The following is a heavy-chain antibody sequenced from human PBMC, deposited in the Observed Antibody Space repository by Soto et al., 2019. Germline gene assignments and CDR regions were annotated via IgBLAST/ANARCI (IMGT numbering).Heavy chain of an antibody. CDR3: ARPLFGRGNWFDP. J-gene: IGHJ5*02. V-gene: IGHV4-39*07. CDR1: SAPVSSSTYT. D-gene: IGHD3-10*01. CDR2: IYYSGST. Sequence: SETLSLTCTVSSAPVSSSTYTWGWIRQPPGKGLEWIGSIYYSGSTYYNPSLKSRVTISVDTSKNQFSLKLSSVTAADTAVYYCARPLFGRGNWFDPWGQGTLVTVSS.